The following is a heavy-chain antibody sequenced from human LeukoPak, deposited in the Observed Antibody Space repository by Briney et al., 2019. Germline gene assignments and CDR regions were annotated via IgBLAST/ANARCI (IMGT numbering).Heavy chain of an antibody. CDR1: GYTFTSYG. CDR3: ARMALYYYDSPDY. CDR2: IYSGGST. J-gene: IGHJ4*02. Sequence: ASVKVSCKASGYTFTSYGISWVRQAPGKGLEWVSVIYSGGSTYYADSVKGRFTISRDNSKNTLYLQMNSLRAEDTAVYYCARMALYYYDSPDYWGQGTLVTVSS. D-gene: IGHD3-22*01. V-gene: IGHV3-66*01.